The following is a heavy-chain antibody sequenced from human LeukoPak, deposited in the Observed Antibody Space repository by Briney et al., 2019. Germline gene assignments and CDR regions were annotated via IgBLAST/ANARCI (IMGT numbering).Heavy chain of an antibody. V-gene: IGHV4-59*01. CDR1: GGSISSYY. D-gene: IGHD3-22*01. CDR2: IYYSGST. CDR3: ARGAPAYYYDSSGPLNDY. Sequence: SETLSLTCTLSGGSISSYYWSWIRQPPGKGLEWIGYIYYSGSTNYNPSLKSRVTISVDTSKNQFSLKLSSVTAADTAVYYCARGAPAYYYDSSGPLNDYWGQGTLVTVSS. J-gene: IGHJ4*02.